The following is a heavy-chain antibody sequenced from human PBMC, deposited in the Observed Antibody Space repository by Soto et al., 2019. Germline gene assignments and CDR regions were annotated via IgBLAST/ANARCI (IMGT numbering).Heavy chain of an antibody. CDR3: ARGLRKPMTPYNWFDP. V-gene: IGHV4-34*01. CDR1: GGSFSGYY. CDR2: INHSGST. Sequence: SETLSLTCAVYGGSFSGYYWSWIRQPPGKGLEWIGEINHSGSTNYNPSLKSRVTISVDTSKNQFSLKLSSVTAADTAVYYCARGLRKPMTPYNWFDPWGQGTLVTVSS. J-gene: IGHJ5*02. D-gene: IGHD2-15*01.